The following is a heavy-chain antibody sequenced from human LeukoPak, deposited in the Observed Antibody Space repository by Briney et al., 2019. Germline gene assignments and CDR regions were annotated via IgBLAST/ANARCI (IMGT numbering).Heavy chain of an antibody. Sequence: SGPTLVNPTQTLTLTCTFSGFSLSTSGMCVSWIRQPPGKALEWLARIDWDDDKYYSTSLKTRLTISKDTSKNQVVLTMTNMDPVDTATYYCARTAPPYYYGSGEYYYGMDVWGQGTTVTVSS. CDR1: GFSLSTSGMC. CDR2: IDWDDDK. J-gene: IGHJ6*02. CDR3: ARTAPPYYYGSGEYYYGMDV. D-gene: IGHD3-10*01. V-gene: IGHV2-70*11.